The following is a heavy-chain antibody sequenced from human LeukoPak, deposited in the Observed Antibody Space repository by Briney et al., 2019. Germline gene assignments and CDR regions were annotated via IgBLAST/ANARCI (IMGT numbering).Heavy chain of an antibody. D-gene: IGHD6-13*01. V-gene: IGHV3-23*01. Sequence: PGGSLRLSCAASGFTFSSYGMSWVRQAPGKGLEWVSAISGSGGSTYYADSVKGRFTISRDNSKNTLYLQMNSLRAEDTAVYYCAKVNSRHYYYYMDVWGKGTTVTVSS. CDR3: AKVNSRHYYYYMDV. CDR2: ISGSGGST. CDR1: GFTFSSYG. J-gene: IGHJ6*03.